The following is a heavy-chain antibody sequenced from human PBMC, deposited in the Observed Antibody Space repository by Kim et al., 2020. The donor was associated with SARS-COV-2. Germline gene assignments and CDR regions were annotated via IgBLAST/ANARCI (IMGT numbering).Heavy chain of an antibody. CDR3: ATDERFGEFEYFQH. V-gene: IGHV3-30*03. CDR2: ISYDGSNK. Sequence: GGSLRLSCAASGFTFSSYGMHWVRQAPGKGMEWVAVISYDGSNKYYADSVKGRFTISRDNSKNTLYLQMNSLRAADTAVYYCATDERFGEFEYFQHWGQG. D-gene: IGHD3-10*01. CDR1: GFTFSSYG. J-gene: IGHJ1*01.